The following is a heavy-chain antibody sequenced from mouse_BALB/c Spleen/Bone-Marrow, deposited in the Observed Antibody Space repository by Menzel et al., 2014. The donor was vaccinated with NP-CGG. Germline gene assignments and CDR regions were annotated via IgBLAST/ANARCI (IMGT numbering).Heavy chain of an antibody. J-gene: IGHJ3*01. V-gene: IGHV14-3*02. CDR1: GFNIRDTY. D-gene: IGHD3-2*01. CDR2: IDPAKDNT. Sequence: EVQLQQSGAELVKPGASVKLSCTSSGFNIRDTYIHWVKQRPEQVLEWIGKIDPAKDNTEYDPKFQGKATITADTPSNTAYLQLSSLTSEDTAVYYCAKGVRQLGLPFWGQGTLVTVST. CDR3: AKGVRQLGLPF.